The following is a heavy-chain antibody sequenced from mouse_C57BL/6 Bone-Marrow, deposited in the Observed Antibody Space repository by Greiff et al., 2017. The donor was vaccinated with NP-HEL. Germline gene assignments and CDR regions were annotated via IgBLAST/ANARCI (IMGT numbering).Heavy chain of an antibody. Sequence: QVQLQQPGAELVKPGASVKVSCKASGYTFTSYWMHWVKQRPGQGLEWLGRIHPSASDTNYIQKFKGKATLTVDKSSSTAYMQLSSLTSEDSAVYYCAISGGNLLWSPYYAMDYWGQGTSVTVSS. CDR1: GYTFTSYW. J-gene: IGHJ4*01. CDR3: AISGGNLLWSPYYAMDY. V-gene: IGHV1-74*01. CDR2: IHPSASDT. D-gene: IGHD2-1*01.